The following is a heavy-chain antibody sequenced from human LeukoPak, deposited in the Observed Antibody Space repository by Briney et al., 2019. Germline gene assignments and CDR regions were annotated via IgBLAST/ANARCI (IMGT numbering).Heavy chain of an antibody. Sequence: GGSLRLSCAASGFTFSSYSMNWVRQAPGKGLEWVSSISTSSSYIYYADSVKGRFTISRDNAGNSLYLQMNSLRAEDTAVYYCARGVEVVAAANNWFDPWGQGNLVTVSS. CDR2: ISTSSSYI. D-gene: IGHD2-2*01. J-gene: IGHJ5*02. V-gene: IGHV3-21*01. CDR1: GFTFSSYS. CDR3: ARGVEVVAAANNWFDP.